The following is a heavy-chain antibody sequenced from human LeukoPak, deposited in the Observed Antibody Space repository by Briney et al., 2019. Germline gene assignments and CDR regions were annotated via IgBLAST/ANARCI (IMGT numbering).Heavy chain of an antibody. CDR3: ATPTAVAAGY. Sequence: GGSLRLSCAASGFTFSSYSMNWVRQAPGKGLEWVSYISSSSTIYYADSVKGRFTISRDNAKNSLYLQMNSLRAEDTAVYYCATPTAVAAGYWGQGTLVTVSS. J-gene: IGHJ4*02. CDR2: ISSSSTI. CDR1: GFTFSSYS. V-gene: IGHV3-48*01. D-gene: IGHD2-15*01.